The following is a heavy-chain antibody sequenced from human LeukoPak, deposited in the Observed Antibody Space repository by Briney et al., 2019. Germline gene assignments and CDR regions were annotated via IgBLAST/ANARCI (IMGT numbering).Heavy chain of an antibody. V-gene: IGHV4-61*02. CDR3: ARESITIFGVVIYVSAFDI. J-gene: IGHJ3*02. Sequence: PSETLSLTCTVSSGSISSGDYYWSWIRQPAGKGLEWIGRIYTSGSTNYNPSLKSRVTISVDTSKNQFSLKLSSVTAADTAVYYCARESITIFGVVIYVSAFDIWGQGTMVTVSS. CDR1: SGSISSGDYY. CDR2: IYTSGST. D-gene: IGHD3-3*01.